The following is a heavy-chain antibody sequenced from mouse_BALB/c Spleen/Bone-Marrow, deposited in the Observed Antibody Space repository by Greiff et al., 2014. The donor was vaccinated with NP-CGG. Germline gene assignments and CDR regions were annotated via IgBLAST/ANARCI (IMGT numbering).Heavy chain of an antibody. CDR1: GFAFSSYD. D-gene: IGHD5-5*01. Sequence: EVQLVESGGGLVKPGGSLKLPCAASGFAFSSYDMSWVRQTPEKRLEWVAYISSGGGSTYYPDTVKGRFTISRDNAKNTLYLQMSSLKSEDTAMYYCARTTPYAMDYWGQGTSVTVSS. CDR3: ARTTPYAMDY. V-gene: IGHV5-12-1*01. J-gene: IGHJ4*01. CDR2: ISSGGGST.